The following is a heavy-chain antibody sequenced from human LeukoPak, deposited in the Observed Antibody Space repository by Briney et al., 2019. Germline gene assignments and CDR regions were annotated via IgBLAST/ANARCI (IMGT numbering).Heavy chain of an antibody. CDR1: GGSFSGYY. J-gene: IGHJ6*03. Sequence: PSETLSLTCAVYGGSFSGYYWSWIRQPPGKGLEWIGEINHSGSTNYNPSLKSRVTISVDTSKNQFSLKLSSVTAADTAVYYCARDVREYYYYYMDVWGKGTTVTVSS. CDR3: ARDVREYYYYYMDV. V-gene: IGHV4-34*01. CDR2: INHSGST.